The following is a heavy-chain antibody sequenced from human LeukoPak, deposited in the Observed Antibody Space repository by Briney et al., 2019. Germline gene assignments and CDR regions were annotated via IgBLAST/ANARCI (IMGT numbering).Heavy chain of an antibody. CDR3: AKVVRGYCSGGSCPEPYYYYYYMNV. Sequence: PGGSLSLSCAASGFTFSSYGVHWVRQAPGKGLEWVAFIRYDGSNKYYADSVKGRFTISRDNSKNTLYLQMNSLRAEDTAVYYCAKVVRGYCSGGSCPEPYYYYYYMNVWGKGTTVTVSS. CDR2: IRYDGSNK. V-gene: IGHV3-30*02. CDR1: GFTFSSYG. D-gene: IGHD2-15*01. J-gene: IGHJ6*03.